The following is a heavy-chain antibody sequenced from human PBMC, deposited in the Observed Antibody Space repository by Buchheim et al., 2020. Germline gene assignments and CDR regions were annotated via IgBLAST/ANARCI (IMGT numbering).Heavy chain of an antibody. V-gene: IGHV5-51*01. CDR2: IYPGDSDT. CDR3: ARLVTTVTAPIGWFDP. Sequence: EVQLVQSGAEVKKPGESLEISCKGSGYSFTSYWIGWVRQMPGKGLEWMGIIYPGDSDTRYSPSFQGQVTISADTSISTAYPQWSSLKASDTAMYYCARLVTTVTAPIGWFDPWGQGTL. CDR1: GYSFTSYW. J-gene: IGHJ5*02. D-gene: IGHD4-17*01.